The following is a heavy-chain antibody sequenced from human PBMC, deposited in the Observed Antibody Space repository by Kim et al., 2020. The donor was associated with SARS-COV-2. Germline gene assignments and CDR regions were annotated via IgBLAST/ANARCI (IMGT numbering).Heavy chain of an antibody. Sequence: GESLKISCKGSGYSFNTYWIAWVRQMPGKGLEWMGIIYPGDSDTIYSPSFQGQVAISADKSISTAYLQWSSLKASDTAIYYCARHAIVGATLAPLDFWGQGTLVTVSS. CDR3: ARHAIVGATLAPLDF. CDR2: IYPGDSDT. J-gene: IGHJ4*02. V-gene: IGHV5-51*01. CDR1: GYSFNTYW. D-gene: IGHD1-26*01.